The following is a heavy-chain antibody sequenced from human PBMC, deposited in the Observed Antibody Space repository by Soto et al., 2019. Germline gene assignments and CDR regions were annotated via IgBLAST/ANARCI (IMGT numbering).Heavy chain of an antibody. CDR2: ISGSGGST. CDR1: GFTFSSYA. D-gene: IGHD1-1*01. J-gene: IGHJ6*03. Sequence: GGSLRLSCVASGFTFSSYAMSWVRQAPGKGLEWVSAISGSGGSTYYADSVKGRFTISRDNSKNTLYLQMNSLRAEDTAVYYCAKGRYDYYYYYMDVWGKGTTVTVSS. V-gene: IGHV3-23*01. CDR3: AKGRYDYYYYYMDV.